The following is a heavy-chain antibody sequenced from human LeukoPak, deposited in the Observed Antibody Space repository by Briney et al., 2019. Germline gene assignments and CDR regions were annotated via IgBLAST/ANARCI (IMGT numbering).Heavy chain of an antibody. Sequence: HPGGSLRLSCAASGFTFSSYAMSWVRQAPGKGLEWVSAISGSGGSTYYADSVKGRFTISRDNSKNTLYLQMNSLRAEDTAVYYCASDSSGWFSYFDYWGQGTLVTVSS. CDR2: ISGSGGST. CDR1: GFTFSSYA. D-gene: IGHD6-19*01. J-gene: IGHJ4*02. CDR3: ASDSSGWFSYFDY. V-gene: IGHV3-23*01.